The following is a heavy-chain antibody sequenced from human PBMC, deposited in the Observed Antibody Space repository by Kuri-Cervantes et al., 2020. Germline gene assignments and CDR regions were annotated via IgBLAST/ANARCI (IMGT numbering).Heavy chain of an antibody. Sequence: GGSLRLSCAASRFTVSSNYMSWVRQAPGKGLEWVSVIYSGGSTYYADSVKGRFTISRDNSKNTLYLQMNSLRAEDTAVYYCASAYYDILTGYSAFDYWGQGTLVTVSS. D-gene: IGHD3-9*01. V-gene: IGHV3-66*01. CDR3: ASAYYDILTGYSAFDY. CDR2: IYSGGST. J-gene: IGHJ4*02. CDR1: RFTVSSNY.